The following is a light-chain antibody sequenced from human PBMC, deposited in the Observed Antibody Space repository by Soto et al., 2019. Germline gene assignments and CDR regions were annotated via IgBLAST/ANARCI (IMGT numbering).Light chain of an antibody. V-gene: IGKV1-12*01. CDR3: QQAYTFPIT. CDR2: DAS. J-gene: IGKJ5*01. CDR1: HYIDSW. Sequence: DIQMTQSPSSVSASVGDTVTITCRASHYIDSWLAWYQQKPGKAPKLLIYDASRLRTGVPSTFSGSRSGTDFTLTITDLRPVDFATYYCQQAYTFPITFGQGTRLDIK.